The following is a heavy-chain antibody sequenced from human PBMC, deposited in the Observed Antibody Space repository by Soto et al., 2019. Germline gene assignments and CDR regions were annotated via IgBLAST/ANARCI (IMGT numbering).Heavy chain of an antibody. CDR3: ARGVGRLRSGELAFDY. CDR2: ISSSSSYI. Sequence: EVQLVESGGGLVKPGGSLRLSCAASGFTFSSYSMNWVRQAPGKGLEWVSSISSSSSYIYYADSVKGRFTISRDNAKNVLYLKMNSLGAQDTAMYYCARGVGRLRSGELAFDYWGQGTLVTVSS. D-gene: IGHD3-16*01. CDR1: GFTFSSYS. J-gene: IGHJ4*02. V-gene: IGHV3-21*04.